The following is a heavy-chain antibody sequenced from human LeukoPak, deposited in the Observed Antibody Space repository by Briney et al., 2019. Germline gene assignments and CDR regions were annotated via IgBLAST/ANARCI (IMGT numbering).Heavy chain of an antibody. CDR3: ARDHMVRGVAVY. Sequence: ASVKVYCKASGYTFTGYYMHWVRQAPGQGLEWMGWINPNSGGTNYAQKFQGRVTMTRDTSISTAYMELSRLRSDDTAVYYCARDHMVRGVAVYWGQGTLVTVSS. V-gene: IGHV1-2*02. D-gene: IGHD3-10*01. J-gene: IGHJ4*02. CDR2: INPNSGGT. CDR1: GYTFTGYY.